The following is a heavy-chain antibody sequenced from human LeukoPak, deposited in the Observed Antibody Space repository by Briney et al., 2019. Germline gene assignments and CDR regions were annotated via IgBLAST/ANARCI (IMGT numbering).Heavy chain of an antibody. D-gene: IGHD3-22*01. CDR2: IYGIDSTI. Sequence: GGSLRLSCAASGFTFSDYYMSWVRQAPGKGLEWLSYIYGIDSTISYAASVKGRFTISRDNAKNSLYLQMNSLRAEDTAVYYCARDAYYYDSSSYYRNAFDIWGQGTVVTVSS. CDR3: ARDAYYYDSSSYYRNAFDI. J-gene: IGHJ3*02. CDR1: GFTFSDYY. V-gene: IGHV3-11*01.